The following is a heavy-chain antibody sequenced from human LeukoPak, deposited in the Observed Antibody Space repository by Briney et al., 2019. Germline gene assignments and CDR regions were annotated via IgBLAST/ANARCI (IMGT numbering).Heavy chain of an antibody. CDR2: ISGSGRNK. J-gene: IGHJ3*02. CDR3: AREAAAGGSFDI. CDR1: GFTFSSNA. Sequence: GGSLRLSCAASGFTFSSNAINWVRQAPGKGLEWVSAISGSGRNKHYADSVEGRFTISRDNSKNTLYLQMNSLRAEDTAVYYCAREAAAGGSFDIWGQGTTVTVSS. V-gene: IGHV3-23*01. D-gene: IGHD6-25*01.